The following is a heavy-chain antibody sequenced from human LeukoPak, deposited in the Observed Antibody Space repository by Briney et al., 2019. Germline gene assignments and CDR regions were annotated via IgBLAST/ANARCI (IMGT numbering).Heavy chain of an antibody. CDR2: VHLNGAT. CDR3: TTESGAFSPLGF. D-gene: IGHD1-26*01. CDR1: GGSIITTNW. V-gene: IGHV4-4*02. J-gene: IGHJ1*01. Sequence: PSETLSLTCGVSGGSIITTNWWCWVRQPPGKGLEWIGEVHLNGATNYTPSLESRVSMSIDKSKNQLSLKLSSVTAEGTATYYCTTESGAFSPLGFWGQGTLVTVSS.